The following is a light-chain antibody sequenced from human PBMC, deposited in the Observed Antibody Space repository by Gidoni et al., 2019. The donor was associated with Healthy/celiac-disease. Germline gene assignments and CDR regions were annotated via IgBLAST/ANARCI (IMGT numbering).Light chain of an antibody. CDR1: QDISNY. CDR3: QQYDNLLLT. Sequence: DIQMTQSPSSLSASVGDIVTITCQASQDISNYLNWYQQKPGKAPKLLIYDASNLETGVPSRFSGSGSGTDFTFPISSLQPEDIATYYCQQYDNLLLTFGGGTKVEIQ. V-gene: IGKV1-33*01. J-gene: IGKJ4*01. CDR2: DAS.